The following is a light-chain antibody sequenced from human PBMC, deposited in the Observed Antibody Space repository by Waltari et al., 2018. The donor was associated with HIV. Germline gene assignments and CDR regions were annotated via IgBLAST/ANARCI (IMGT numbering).Light chain of an antibody. CDR2: EVS. J-gene: IGLJ2*01. CDR3: SSYTSSSTVV. Sequence: QSAPTQPSSVSGSPGQTLTIPCTGSTCDTGGDNHVPWYQQQPDKAPKLGIYEVSNRPSGVSNRLSGSKSGNTASLTISGLQAEDEADYYCSSYTSSSTVVFGGGTKLTVL. V-gene: IGLV2-14*01. CDR1: TCDTGGDNH.